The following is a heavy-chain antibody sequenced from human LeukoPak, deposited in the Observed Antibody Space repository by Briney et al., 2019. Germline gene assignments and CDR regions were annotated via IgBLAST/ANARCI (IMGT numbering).Heavy chain of an antibody. V-gene: IGHV1-2*02. J-gene: IGHJ6*02. CDR2: INPNSGGT. CDR1: GYTFSAYY. D-gene: IGHD6-13*01. CDR3: ARAAKPSSSWYYYGMDV. Sequence: ASVKVSCKASGYTFSAYYIHWVRQAPGQGLEWMGWINPNSGGTNYAQKFQGRVTMTRDTSISTAYMELSRLRSDDTAVYYCARAAKPSSSWYYYGMDVWGQGTTVTVSS.